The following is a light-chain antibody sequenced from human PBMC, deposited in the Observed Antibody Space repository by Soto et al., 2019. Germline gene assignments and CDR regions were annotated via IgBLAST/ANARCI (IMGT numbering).Light chain of an antibody. CDR1: QSISSSY. Sequence: EIVLTQSPGTLSLSPGEGTTLSCRASQSISSSYLAWYQQKPGQAPRLLIYGVSTRATGIPDRFSGSGSGTDFTLTISRLKPEDFAVYYCQQYGSSPRTFGQGTKLEIK. CDR3: QQYGSSPRT. J-gene: IGKJ2*01. V-gene: IGKV3-20*01. CDR2: GVS.